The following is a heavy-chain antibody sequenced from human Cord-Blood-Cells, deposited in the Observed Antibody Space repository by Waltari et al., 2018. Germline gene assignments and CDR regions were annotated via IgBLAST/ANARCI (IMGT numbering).Heavy chain of an antibody. CDR1: GYTFTSYG. D-gene: IGHD2-15*01. CDR3: ARDSSEVVVMGWFDP. J-gene: IGHJ5*02. V-gene: IGHV1-18*01. Sequence: QVQLVQSGAEVKQPGASVKVSGNASGYTFTSYGISRVRQAPGQGLEWMGWISAYNGNTNYAQKLQGRVTMTTDTSTRTAYMELRSLRSDDTAVYYCARDSSEVVVMGWFDPWGQGTLVTVSS. CDR2: ISAYNGNT.